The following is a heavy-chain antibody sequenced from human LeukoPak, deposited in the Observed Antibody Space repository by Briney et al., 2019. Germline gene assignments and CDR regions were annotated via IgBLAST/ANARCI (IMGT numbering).Heavy chain of an antibody. V-gene: IGHV4-59*01. CDR3: ARGRYCSGGYCYWYFDP. D-gene: IGHD2-15*01. CDR1: GGSISGYY. CDR2: IYYSGNT. J-gene: IGHJ2*01. Sequence: PSETLSLTCTVSGGSISGYYWSWIRQPPGQGLEWIGYIYYSGNTNYNPSLKSRVTISVDTSRNQFSLKLSSVTAADTAVYYCARGRYCSGGYCYWYFDPWGRGTLVTVSS.